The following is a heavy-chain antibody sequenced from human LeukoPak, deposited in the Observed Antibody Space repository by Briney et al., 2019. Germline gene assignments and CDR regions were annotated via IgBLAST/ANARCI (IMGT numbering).Heavy chain of an antibody. J-gene: IGHJ3*02. CDR3: ARAALSQGGAFDI. V-gene: IGHV3-21*01. CDR1: GLTFSSYS. Sequence: GGSLRLPCAASGLTFSSYSMNWVRQAPGKGLEWVSSISSSSSYIYYADSVKGRFTISRDNAKNSLYLQMNSLRAEDTAVYYCARAALSQGGAFDIWGQGTMVTVSS. CDR2: ISSSSSYI.